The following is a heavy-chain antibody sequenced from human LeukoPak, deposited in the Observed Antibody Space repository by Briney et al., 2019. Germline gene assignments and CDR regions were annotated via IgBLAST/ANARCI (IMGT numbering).Heavy chain of an antibody. CDR3: ARGLSRYYGSGSYLRWFDP. CDR2: INHAGST. V-gene: IGHV4-34*01. Sequence: SETLSLTCAVYGGSFSGYYWSWIRQPPGKGLEWIGEINHAGSTNYNPSLKSRVTISGDTSKNQFSLKLSSVTAADTAVYYCARGLSRYYGSGSYLRWFDPWGQGTLVTVSS. J-gene: IGHJ5*02. D-gene: IGHD3-10*01. CDR1: GGSFSGYY.